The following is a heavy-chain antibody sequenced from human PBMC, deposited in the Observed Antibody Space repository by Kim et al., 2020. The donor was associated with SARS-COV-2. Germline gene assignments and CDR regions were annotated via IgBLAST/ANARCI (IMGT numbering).Heavy chain of an antibody. D-gene: IGHD3-10*01. CDR1: QFTVSSYW. V-gene: IGHV3-74*01. CDR3: ARGSGNFGDFDY. J-gene: IGHJ4*02. Sequence: GGSLRLSCAASQFTVSSYWMHWVRQAPGKGLVWVSRIESNGIRTSYADSVKGRFTISRDNAKHTMYLQMNSLRAEDTAEYYCARGSGNFGDFDYWGQGTLVTVSS. CDR2: IESNGIRT.